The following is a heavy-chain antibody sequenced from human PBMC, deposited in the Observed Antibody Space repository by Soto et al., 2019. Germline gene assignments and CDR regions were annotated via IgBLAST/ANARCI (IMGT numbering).Heavy chain of an antibody. CDR1: GGSISTSNW. Sequence: SETLSLTCAVSGGSISTSNWWSWVRQPPGKGLEWIGEVYHSGSTNYNPSFKSRVAMSVDKSKNQFSLKLSSVTAADTAVYYCARVIVVVVAATGWFDPWGQGTLVTVSS. V-gene: IGHV4-4*02. J-gene: IGHJ5*02. CDR2: VYHSGST. D-gene: IGHD2-15*01. CDR3: ARVIVVVVAATGWFDP.